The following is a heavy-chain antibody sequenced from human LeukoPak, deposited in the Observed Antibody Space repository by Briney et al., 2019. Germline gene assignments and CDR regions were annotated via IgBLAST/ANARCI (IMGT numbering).Heavy chain of an antibody. Sequence: SETLSLTCTVSGGSISSSSYYWGWIRQPPGKGLEWTGSIYYSGSTYYNPSLKSRVTISVDTSKNQFSLKLSSVTAADTAVYYCARDRSSDYYYYMDVWGKGTTVIVSS. D-gene: IGHD6-6*01. CDR2: IYYSGST. CDR3: ARDRSSDYYYYMDV. V-gene: IGHV4-39*07. J-gene: IGHJ6*03. CDR1: GGSISSSSYY.